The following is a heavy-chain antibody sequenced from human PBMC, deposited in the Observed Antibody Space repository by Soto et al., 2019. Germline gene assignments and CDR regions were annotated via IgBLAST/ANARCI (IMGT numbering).Heavy chain of an antibody. CDR1: GGSISSYY. CDR3: ARHLGSKLWFGELSIDY. D-gene: IGHD3-10*01. J-gene: IGHJ4*02. CDR2: IYYSGST. Sequence: PSETLSLTCTVSGGSISSYYWSWIRQPPGKGLEWIGYIYYSGSTNYNPSLKSRVTISVDTSKNQFSLKLSSVTAADTAVYYCARHLGSKLWFGELSIDYWGQGTLVTVSS. V-gene: IGHV4-59*08.